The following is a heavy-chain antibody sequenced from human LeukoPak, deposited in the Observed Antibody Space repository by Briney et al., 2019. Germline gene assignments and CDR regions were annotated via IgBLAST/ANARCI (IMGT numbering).Heavy chain of an antibody. CDR1: GGSFSGYY. J-gene: IGHJ4*02. V-gene: IGHV4-34*01. D-gene: IGHD2-8*01. Sequence: SETLSLTCAVYGGSFSGYYWNWIRQPPGKGLEWIGEINHSRNTNYNPSLKSLVTISVDTSKNQFSLKLSSVTAADTAVYYCTSTSSGYCTNGICSYFDYWGQGTLVTVSS. CDR3: TSTSSGYCTNGICSYFDY. CDR2: INHSRNT.